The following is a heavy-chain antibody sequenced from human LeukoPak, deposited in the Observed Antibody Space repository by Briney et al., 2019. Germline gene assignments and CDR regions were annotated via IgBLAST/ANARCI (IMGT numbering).Heavy chain of an antibody. V-gene: IGHV4-39*01. J-gene: IGHJ4*02. CDR2: IYYSGST. Sequence: PSETLSLTCTVSGGSISSSSYFWGWIRQPPGKGLEWFASIYYSGSTYYNPSLKSRVTISVDTSENQFSLKLSSVTAADTAVYYCANSIVGAATAIDYWGQGTLVTVSS. CDR3: ANSIVGAATAIDY. D-gene: IGHD1-26*01. CDR1: GGSISSSSYF.